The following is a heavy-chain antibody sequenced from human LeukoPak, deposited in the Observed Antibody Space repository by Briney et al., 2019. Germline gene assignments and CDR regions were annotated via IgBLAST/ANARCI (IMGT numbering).Heavy chain of an antibody. CDR1: GFTFSSYA. J-gene: IGHJ3*02. D-gene: IGHD3-10*01. CDR3: AKDSSRYGSGSRPWAFDI. CDR2: ISGGGGST. V-gene: IGHV3-23*01. Sequence: GGSLRLSCAASGFTFSSYAMSWVRQAAGKWLEWVSAISGGGGSTNYAGSVKGRFTISRDNSKNTLYLQMNSLRAEDTAVYYCAKDSSRYGSGSRPWAFDIWGQGTMVTVSS.